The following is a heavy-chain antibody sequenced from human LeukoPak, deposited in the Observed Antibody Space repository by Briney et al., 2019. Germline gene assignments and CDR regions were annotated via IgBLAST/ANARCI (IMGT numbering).Heavy chain of an antibody. D-gene: IGHD1-26*01. CDR2: IYSGGST. Sequence: GGSLRLSCAASGFTVSSNYMSWVRQAPGKGLEWVSVIYSGGSTYYADSVKGRFTISRDNSKNTLYLQMYSLRAEDTAVYYCARVIGYYYYMDVWGKGTTVTVSS. V-gene: IGHV3-53*01. CDR1: GFTVSSNY. CDR3: ARVIGYYYYMDV. J-gene: IGHJ6*03.